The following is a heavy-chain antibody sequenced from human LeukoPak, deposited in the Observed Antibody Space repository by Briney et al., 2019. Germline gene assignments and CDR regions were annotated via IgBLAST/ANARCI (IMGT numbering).Heavy chain of an antibody. Sequence: PSETLSLTCIVSGGSINNHYWTWIRQTPGKGLEWIGDIHYTGTTKFNPSLKSRVTISVDTSKIQFSLELSSVTATDTAVYFCATNRAGTYDRPFEIWGQGTMVTVSS. J-gene: IGHJ3*02. CDR3: ATNRAGTYDRPFEI. CDR2: IHYTGTT. CDR1: GGSINNHY. D-gene: IGHD1-26*01. V-gene: IGHV4-59*08.